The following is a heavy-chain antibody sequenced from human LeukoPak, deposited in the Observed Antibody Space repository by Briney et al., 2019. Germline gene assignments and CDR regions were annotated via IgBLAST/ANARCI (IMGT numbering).Heavy chain of an antibody. CDR2: ISSNGGST. J-gene: IGHJ4*02. CDR1: GFTFSSYA. CDR3: AIGRSDYGDPLYFDY. D-gene: IGHD4-17*01. V-gene: IGHV3-64*01. Sequence: GGSLRLSCAASGFTFSSYAMHWVRQAPGKGLEYVSAISSNGGSTYYANSVKGRFTISRDNSKNTLYLQMGSLRAEDMAVYYCAIGRSDYGDPLYFDYWGQGTLVTVSS.